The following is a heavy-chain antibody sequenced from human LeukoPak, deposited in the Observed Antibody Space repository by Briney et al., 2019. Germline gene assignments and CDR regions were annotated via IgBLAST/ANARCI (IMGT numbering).Heavy chain of an antibody. Sequence: SVKVSCKVSGGTFSSYAITWVRQAPGQGLEWMGGIIPIIDTASFAHTFQGRVTLTADESTSTAYMELSSLRSEETAVYYCARTRTRGDYYYYYMDVWGKGTTVTVSS. CDR2: IIPIIDTA. CDR1: GGTFSSYA. CDR3: ARTRTRGDYYYYYMDV. V-gene: IGHV1-69*13. J-gene: IGHJ6*03. D-gene: IGHD1-1*01.